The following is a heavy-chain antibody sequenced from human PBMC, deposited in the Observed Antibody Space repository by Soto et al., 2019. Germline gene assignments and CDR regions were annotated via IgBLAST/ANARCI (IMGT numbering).Heavy chain of an antibody. Sequence: SETLSLTCTVSGGSISSSSYYWGWIRQPPGKGLEWIGSIYYSGSTYYNPSLKSRVTRSVDTSKNQFSLKLSSVTAADTAVYYWAREGRSSTSCYPPYYYYGMDVWGQGTTVT. V-gene: IGHV4-39*07. D-gene: IGHD2-2*01. CDR2: IYYSGST. CDR1: GGSISSSSYY. CDR3: AREGRSSTSCYPPYYYYGMDV. J-gene: IGHJ6*02.